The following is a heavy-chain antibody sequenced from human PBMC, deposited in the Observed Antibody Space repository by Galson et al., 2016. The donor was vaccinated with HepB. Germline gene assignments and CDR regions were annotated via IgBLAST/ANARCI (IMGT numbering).Heavy chain of an antibody. Sequence: SLRLSCAASGFSFDDYAMHWVRQVPGKGLQWVSGISWNSGTIAYVDSVKGRFTISRDNAKNSVYLQMNSLRPEDTAFYYCTKEGPRRGAACSGPFDSWGQGTLVTVSS. CDR1: GFSFDDYA. J-gene: IGHJ4*02. CDR3: TKEGPRRGAACSGPFDS. CDR2: ISWNSGTI. V-gene: IGHV3-9*01. D-gene: IGHD2-15*01.